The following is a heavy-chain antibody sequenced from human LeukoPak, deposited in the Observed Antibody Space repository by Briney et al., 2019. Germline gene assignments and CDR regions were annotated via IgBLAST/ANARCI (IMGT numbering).Heavy chain of an antibody. CDR2: IFNSGST. V-gene: IGHV4-59*01. J-gene: IGHJ3*02. Sequence: SETLSLTCTVSGGSISSFYWSWIRQPPGKGLEWIGYIFNSGSTNYNPSLKSRVTISVDTSKNQFSLKLSSVTAADTAVYYCARDSGYSSSWYAFDIWGQGTMVTVSS. CDR3: ARDSGYSSSWYAFDI. D-gene: IGHD6-13*01. CDR1: GGSISSFY.